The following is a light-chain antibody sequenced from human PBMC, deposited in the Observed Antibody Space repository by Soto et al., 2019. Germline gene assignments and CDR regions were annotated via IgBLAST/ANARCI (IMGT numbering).Light chain of an antibody. J-gene: IGKJ5*01. Sequence: EIVLTQSPATLSSSPGERATLSCRASQSVSSDLAWYQQKPGQAPRLLIYDASNRATGIPARFSGSGSGTDFTLTISSLEPEDFAVYYCQQRSNWPATFGQGTRLEIK. CDR1: QSVSSD. CDR2: DAS. V-gene: IGKV3-11*01. CDR3: QQRSNWPAT.